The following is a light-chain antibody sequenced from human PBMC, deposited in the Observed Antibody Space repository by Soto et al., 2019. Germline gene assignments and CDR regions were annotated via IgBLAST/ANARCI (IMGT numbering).Light chain of an antibody. CDR3: SSHTITNTRV. Sequence: QSLLTHPASVSGSPGQSIPISCTGTISDVGTYDYVSWYQQHPNRAPKLMIYEVRNRPSGVSNRFSGSKSVNTATLTISGLQAEDEADYYCSSHTITNTRVFGTGTKVTVL. CDR1: ISDVGTYDY. CDR2: EVR. V-gene: IGLV2-14*03. J-gene: IGLJ1*01.